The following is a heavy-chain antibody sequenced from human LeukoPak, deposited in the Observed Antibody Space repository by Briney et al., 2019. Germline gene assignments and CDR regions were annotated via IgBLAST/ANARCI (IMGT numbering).Heavy chain of an antibody. CDR3: ARGASYDFWSGTGY. V-gene: IGHV3-30*04. CDR1: GFIFSSYV. CDR2: ISYDGKNK. Sequence: GGSLRLSCAASGFIFSSYVIHWVRQAPGKGLEWVAVISYDGKNKYYADSVKGRFTIFRDNSKNTLYLQMDSLRVEDTAVYYCARGASYDFWSGTGYWGQGTLVTVSS. D-gene: IGHD3-3*01. J-gene: IGHJ4*02.